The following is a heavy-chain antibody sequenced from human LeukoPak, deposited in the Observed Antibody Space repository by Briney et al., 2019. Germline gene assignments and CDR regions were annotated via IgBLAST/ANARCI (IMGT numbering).Heavy chain of an antibody. Sequence: SETLSLTCTVSGASISSGDYFWTWIRQPPGKGLEWIGYIYYSGSTFYSPSLKSRITMSLDTSKNQFSLKLSSVTAADTAVYYCARVGRAAAPSWGQGTLVTVSS. J-gene: IGHJ4*02. D-gene: IGHD2-2*01. CDR2: IYYSGST. V-gene: IGHV4-30-4*02. CDR3: ARVGRAAAPS. CDR1: GASISSGDYF.